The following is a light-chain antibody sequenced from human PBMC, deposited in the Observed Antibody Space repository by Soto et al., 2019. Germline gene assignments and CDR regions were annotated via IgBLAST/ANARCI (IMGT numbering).Light chain of an antibody. Sequence: IPMTQSPSTLSASVGDRVTITCRASQSISSWLAWYQQRPGKAPKLLIYDASSLESGVPSRFSGSGSGTEFTLTISSLQPDDFATYYCQHYDTFPYTFGQGTRLEIK. CDR2: DAS. CDR3: QHYDTFPYT. J-gene: IGKJ5*01. CDR1: QSISSW. V-gene: IGKV1-5*01.